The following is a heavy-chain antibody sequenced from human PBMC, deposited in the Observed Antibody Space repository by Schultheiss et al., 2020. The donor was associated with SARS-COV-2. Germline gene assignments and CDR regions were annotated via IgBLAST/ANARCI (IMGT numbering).Heavy chain of an antibody. CDR3: ARGLDVAVAGGFDP. J-gene: IGHJ5*02. Sequence: SETLSLTCTVYGGSFSGYYWSWIRQPAGKGLEWIGYIYYSGSTNYNPSLKSRVTISVDTSKNQFSLKLSSVTAADTAVYYCARGLDVAVAGGFDPWGQGTLVTVSS. CDR1: GGSFSGYY. CDR2: IYYSGST. D-gene: IGHD6-19*01. V-gene: IGHV4-59*12.